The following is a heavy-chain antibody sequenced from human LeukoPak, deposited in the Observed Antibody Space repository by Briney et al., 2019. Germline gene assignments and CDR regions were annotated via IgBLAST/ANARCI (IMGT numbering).Heavy chain of an antibody. D-gene: IGHD1-26*01. Sequence: SETLSLTCSVPGGPVTEYYWSWIRQPPGKGLEWIGYTYHTGSTNYSPSLKSRVIMSVDASRTQFSLKLVSVTAADTAVYYCARDRGSTGYYYLDSWGQGILVTVSS. V-gene: IGHV4-59*02. CDR3: ARDRGSTGYYYLDS. CDR1: GGPVTEYY. J-gene: IGHJ4*02. CDR2: TYHTGST.